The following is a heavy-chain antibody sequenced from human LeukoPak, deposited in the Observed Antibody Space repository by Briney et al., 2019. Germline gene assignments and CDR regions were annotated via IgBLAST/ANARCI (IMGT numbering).Heavy chain of an antibody. CDR1: GYTFTDYY. J-gene: IGHJ5*01. D-gene: IGHD4-17*01. CDR3: ATDISHDDGEYARGWFDS. CDR2: INPNSGGGT. V-gene: IGHV1-2*02. Sequence: ASVKVSCKASGYTFTDYYIHWVRQAPGQGLEWMGWINPNSGGGTNYAQKFQGRVTMTRDTSISTAYMELSSLRSEDTALYYCATDISHDDGEYARGWFDSWGQGALVTVSS.